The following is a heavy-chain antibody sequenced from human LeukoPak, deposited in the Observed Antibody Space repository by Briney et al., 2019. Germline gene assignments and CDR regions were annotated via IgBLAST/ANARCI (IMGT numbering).Heavy chain of an antibody. V-gene: IGHV3-33*06. CDR1: GFTFSSYG. CDR3: AKDVGYCSGGSCYYFDY. Sequence: GGSLRLSCAASGFTFSSYGMHWVRQAPGKGLEWVAVIWDDGSNKYYADSVKGRFTISRDNYKNTLYLQMNSLRAEDTAVYYCAKDVGYCSGGSCYYFDYWGQGTLVTVSS. D-gene: IGHD2-15*01. CDR2: IWDDGSNK. J-gene: IGHJ4*02.